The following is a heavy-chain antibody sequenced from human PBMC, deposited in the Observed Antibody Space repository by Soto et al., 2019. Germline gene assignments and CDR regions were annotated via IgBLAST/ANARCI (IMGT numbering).Heavy chain of an antibody. CDR2: IIPIFGTA. J-gene: IGHJ4*02. Sequence: GASVKVSCKSSGGTFSSYAISWVRQAPGQGLEWMGGIIPIFGTANYAQKFQGRVTITADESTSTAYMELSSLRSEDTAVYYCATSGSVSDFDYWGKGTLVTVSS. CDR3: ATSGSVSDFDY. V-gene: IGHV1-69*13. CDR1: GGTFSSYA. D-gene: IGHD5-12*01.